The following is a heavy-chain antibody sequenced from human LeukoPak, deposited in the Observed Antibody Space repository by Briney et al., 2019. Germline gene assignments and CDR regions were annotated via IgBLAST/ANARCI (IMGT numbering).Heavy chain of an antibody. CDR1: GYTFTGYY. V-gene: IGHV1-2*02. CDR3: ARDQASAGYYYYYYYMDV. D-gene: IGHD2-2*01. J-gene: IGHJ6*03. CDR2: INPNSGGT. Sequence: ASVKVSCKASGYTFTGYYMHWVRQAPGQGLEWMRWINPNSGGTNYAQKFQGRVTMTRDTSISTAYMELSRLRTDDTAVYYCARDQASAGYYYYYYYMDVWGKGTTVTVSS.